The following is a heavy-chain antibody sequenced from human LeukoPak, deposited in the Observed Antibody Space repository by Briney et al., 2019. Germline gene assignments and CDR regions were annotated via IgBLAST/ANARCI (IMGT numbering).Heavy chain of an antibody. D-gene: IGHD4-17*01. Sequence: SVKVSCKASGYTFTGYYMHWVRQAPGQGLEWMGGIIPIFGTANYAQKFQGRVTITADESTSTAYMELSSLRSEDTAVYYCARVDGFWGQGTLVTVSS. J-gene: IGHJ4*02. CDR3: ARVDGF. CDR2: IIPIFGTA. V-gene: IGHV1-69*13. CDR1: GYTFTGYY.